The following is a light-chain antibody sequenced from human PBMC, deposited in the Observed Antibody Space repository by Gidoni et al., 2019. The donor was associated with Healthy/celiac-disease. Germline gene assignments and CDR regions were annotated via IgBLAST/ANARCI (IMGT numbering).Light chain of an antibody. J-gene: IGKJ2*01. Sequence: DIQMTQSPSTLSASVGDRVTITFRASQSISSWLVWYQQKPGKAPKLLIYKASSLESGVPSRFSGSGSGTEFTLTISSLQPDDFATYYCQQYNSWYTFGQGTKLEIK. CDR1: QSISSW. CDR2: KAS. V-gene: IGKV1-5*03. CDR3: QQYNSWYT.